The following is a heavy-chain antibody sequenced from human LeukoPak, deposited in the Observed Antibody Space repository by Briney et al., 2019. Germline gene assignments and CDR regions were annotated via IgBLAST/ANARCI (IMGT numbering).Heavy chain of an antibody. J-gene: IGHJ4*02. CDR2: MSYDGSNK. Sequence: GRSLRLSCAASGFTFSSYGMHWVRQAPGKGLEWVAVMSYDGSNKYYADSVKGRFTISRDNSKNTLYLQMNSLRAEDTAVYYCAKDLAGSTDAWGQGTLVTVSS. CDR1: GFTFSSYG. V-gene: IGHV3-30*18. D-gene: IGHD2-2*01. CDR3: AKDLAGSTDA.